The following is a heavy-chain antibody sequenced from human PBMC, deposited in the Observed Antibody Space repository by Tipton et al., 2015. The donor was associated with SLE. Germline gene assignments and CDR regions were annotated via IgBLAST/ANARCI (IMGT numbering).Heavy chain of an antibody. V-gene: IGHV4-61*02. CDR1: GGSISSGSYY. CDR3: ARGNGFGVVIIPHAFDI. CDR2: IYTSGGT. Sequence: TLSLTCTVSGGSISSGSYYWSWIRQPAGKGLEWIGRIYTSGGTNYNPSLKSRVTISVDTSKNQFSLKLSSVTAADTAVYYCARGNGFGVVIIPHAFDIWGQGTMVTVSS. D-gene: IGHD3-3*01. J-gene: IGHJ3*02.